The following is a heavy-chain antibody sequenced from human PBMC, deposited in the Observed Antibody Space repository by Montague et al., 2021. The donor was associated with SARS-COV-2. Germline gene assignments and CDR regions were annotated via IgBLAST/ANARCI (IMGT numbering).Heavy chain of an antibody. D-gene: IGHD3-10*01. V-gene: IGHV1-46*01. CDR1: GYTFTSYY. Sequence: SVKVSCKASGYTFTSYYIHWVRQAPGQGLEWLGVINPSGGDSTYAQRFQGRVTMTRDTSTSTVYMELSSLRSEDTAVYYCARPLYEGFGEFFAYWFDPWGQGTLVTVSS. CDR3: ARPLYEGFGEFFAYWFDP. J-gene: IGHJ5*02. CDR2: INPSGGDS.